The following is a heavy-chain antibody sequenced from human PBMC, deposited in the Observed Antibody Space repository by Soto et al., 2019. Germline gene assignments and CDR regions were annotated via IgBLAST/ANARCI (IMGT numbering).Heavy chain of an antibody. Sequence: PSETLSLTCAVSGGSISSSNWWSWVRQPPGKGLEWIGEIYHSGSTNYNPSLKSRVTISVDKSKNQFSLKLSSVTAADTAVYYWARDRHGAQRGSYVGVSNYYYSFGMDVWGKGTRVTVPS. J-gene: IGHJ6*04. CDR2: IYHSGST. D-gene: IGHD1-26*01. CDR1: GGSISSSNW. V-gene: IGHV4-4*02. CDR3: ARDRHGAQRGSYVGVSNYYYSFGMDV.